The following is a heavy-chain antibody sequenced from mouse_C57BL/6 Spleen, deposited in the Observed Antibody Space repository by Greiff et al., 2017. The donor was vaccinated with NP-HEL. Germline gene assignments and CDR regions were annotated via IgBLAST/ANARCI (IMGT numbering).Heavy chain of an antibody. Sequence: QVQLQQSGAELVRPGASVTLSCKASGYTFTDYEMHWVKQTPVHGLEWIGAIDPETGGTAYNQKFKGKAILTADKSSSTAYMELRSLTSEDSAVYDCTRPRGYGSSYGYFDVWGTGTTVTVSS. CDR3: TRPRGYGSSYGYFDV. V-gene: IGHV1-15*01. D-gene: IGHD1-1*01. CDR2: IDPETGGT. J-gene: IGHJ1*03. CDR1: GYTFTDYE.